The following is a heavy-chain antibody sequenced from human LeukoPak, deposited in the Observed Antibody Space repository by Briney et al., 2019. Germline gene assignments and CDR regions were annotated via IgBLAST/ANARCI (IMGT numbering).Heavy chain of an antibody. Sequence: GGSLRLSCAASVFTLRTYLMSWVRQAPGKGLGWVSHIKQDGDLKYYVDAVEGRFTISRDNAKNSLYLQMNSLNTEDTADYYCARFAKGYGSGDIDYWGQGTLVTVSS. V-gene: IGHV3-7*01. D-gene: IGHD3-10*01. CDR1: VFTLRTYL. J-gene: IGHJ4*02. CDR2: IKQDGDLK. CDR3: ARFAKGYGSGDIDY.